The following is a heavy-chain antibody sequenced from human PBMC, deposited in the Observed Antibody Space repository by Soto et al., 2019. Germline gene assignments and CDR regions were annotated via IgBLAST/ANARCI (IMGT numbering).Heavy chain of an antibody. D-gene: IGHD3-10*01. CDR2: IYSGGST. Sequence: GGSQRLSYAASGFTVSGNYVSWVRQAPGKGLEWVSVIYSGGSTYYADSVKGRFTISRDNSKNTLYLQMNSLRAEDTAVYYCARDGGMVRDYGMDVWGQGTTVTVSS. V-gene: IGHV3-53*01. J-gene: IGHJ6*02. CDR3: ARDGGMVRDYGMDV. CDR1: GFTVSGNY.